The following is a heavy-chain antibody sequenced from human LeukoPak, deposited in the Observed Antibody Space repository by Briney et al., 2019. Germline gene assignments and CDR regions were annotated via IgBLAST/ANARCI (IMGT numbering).Heavy chain of an antibody. CDR2: ISGSGGST. CDR3: AKEVSSGWYEDY. Sequence: GGSLRLSCAASGFTFSSYAMSWVRQAPGKGLEGVSAISGSGGSTHYADSAKGRFTISRDNSKNTLYLQMNSLRAEDTAVYYCAKEVSSGWYEDYWGQGTLVTVSS. J-gene: IGHJ4*02. CDR1: GFTFSSYA. D-gene: IGHD6-19*01. V-gene: IGHV3-23*01.